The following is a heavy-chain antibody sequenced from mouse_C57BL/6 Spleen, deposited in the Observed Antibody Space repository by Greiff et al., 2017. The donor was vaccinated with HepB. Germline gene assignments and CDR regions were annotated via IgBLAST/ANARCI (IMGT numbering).Heavy chain of an antibody. CDR3: ARNQPYYSNYEGLDY. D-gene: IGHD2-5*01. Sequence: VQLQESGAELVRPGASVKLSCKASGYTFTDYYINWVKKRPGQGLEWIARIYPGSGNTYYNEKFKGKATLTAEKSSSTAYMQLSSLTSEDSAVYFCARNQPYYSNYEGLDYWGQGTTLTVSS. J-gene: IGHJ2*01. V-gene: IGHV1-76*01. CDR2: IYPGSGNT. CDR1: GYTFTDYY.